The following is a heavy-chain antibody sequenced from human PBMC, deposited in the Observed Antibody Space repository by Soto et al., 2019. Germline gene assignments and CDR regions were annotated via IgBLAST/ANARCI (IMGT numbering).Heavy chain of an antibody. CDR2: ISGSGGST. CDR1: GFTFSSYA. J-gene: IGHJ6*02. CDR3: AKETEQLSSYYYYGMDV. Sequence: EVQLLESGGGLVQPGGSLRLSCAASGFTFSSYAMSWVRQAPGKGLEWVSAISGSGGSTYYADSVKGRFTISRDNSKNTLYLQMNSLRAEDTAVYYCAKETEQLSSYYYYGMDVWGQGTTVTVSS. V-gene: IGHV3-23*01. D-gene: IGHD6-13*01.